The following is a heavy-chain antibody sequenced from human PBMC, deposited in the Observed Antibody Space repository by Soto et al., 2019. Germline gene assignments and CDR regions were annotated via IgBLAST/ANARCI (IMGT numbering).Heavy chain of an antibody. D-gene: IGHD6-6*01. CDR1: GGSISDFY. V-gene: IGHV4-59*01. CDR3: ARVGGLATRTFYY. Sequence: SETLSLTCTVSGGSISDFYWSWIRQPPGKGLEWIGYIYYSGSTNYNPSLKSRVTISVDTSKNQFSLNLRSMSPADTAVYYCARVGGLATRTFYYWGPGTLVTVYS. CDR2: IYYSGST. J-gene: IGHJ4*02.